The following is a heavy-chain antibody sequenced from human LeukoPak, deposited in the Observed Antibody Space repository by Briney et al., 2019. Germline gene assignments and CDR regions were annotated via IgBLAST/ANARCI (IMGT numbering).Heavy chain of an antibody. V-gene: IGHV1-2*02. D-gene: IGHD4-23*01. J-gene: IGHJ4*02. CDR2: INPNSGAT. Sequence: ASVMVSCKASGYTFTGYFIHWVRQAPGQGLEWMGWINPNSGATNYAQKFQGRVTMTRNTSISTANMELSRLKSDDTAIYYCARLDYGDNSGYWGQGTLVTVSS. CDR3: ARLDYGDNSGY. CDR1: GYTFTGYF.